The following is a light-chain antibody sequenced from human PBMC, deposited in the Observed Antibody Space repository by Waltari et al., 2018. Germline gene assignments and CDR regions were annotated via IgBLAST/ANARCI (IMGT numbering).Light chain of an antibody. CDR2: KDS. CDR3: QSADSSGSVV. J-gene: IGLJ2*01. CDR1: ALSKKY. Sequence: SFELTQPPSLSVSPGQPARITCSGDALSKKYAHWHQQRPGLAPILVIYKDSERPSGIPERFSGSSSGTTVTLTISGVQAEDEADYYCQSADSSGSVVFGGGTKLTVL. V-gene: IGLV3-25*03.